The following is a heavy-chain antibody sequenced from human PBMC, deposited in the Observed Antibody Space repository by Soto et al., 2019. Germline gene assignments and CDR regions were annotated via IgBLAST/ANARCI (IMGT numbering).Heavy chain of an antibody. CDR3: GKYSDYGDHRDWFDP. D-gene: IGHD4-17*01. CDR2: ISYHGVNK. Sequence: QVQLVESGGGVVYPGRSLRLSCTASGFSFSSYGVHWVRQAPGKGLEWVAVISYHGVNKYYADSVNGRFTISRDNSKNMVFLQMNSLIVEDTAVYYCGKYSDYGDHRDWFDPWGQGTLVTVSS. V-gene: IGHV3-30*18. J-gene: IGHJ5*02. CDR1: GFSFSSYG.